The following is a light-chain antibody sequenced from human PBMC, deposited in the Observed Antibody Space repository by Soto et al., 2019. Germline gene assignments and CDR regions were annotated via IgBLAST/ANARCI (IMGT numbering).Light chain of an antibody. Sequence: IVMTQSPATLSVSPGERATLSCRASQTIYSNVAWFQKRPGQAPRLLIYGAFKRATGIPDRFSGSGSGTDFTLTISRMEPEDFAVYCCQQYGSSPRTFGQGTKVDIK. CDR2: GAF. V-gene: IGKV3-20*01. CDR3: QQYGSSPRT. CDR1: QTIYSN. J-gene: IGKJ1*01.